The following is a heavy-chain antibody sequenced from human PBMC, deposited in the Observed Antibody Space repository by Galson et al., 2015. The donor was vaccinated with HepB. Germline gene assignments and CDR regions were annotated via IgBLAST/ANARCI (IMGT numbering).Heavy chain of an antibody. J-gene: IGHJ5*02. D-gene: IGHD2/OR15-2a*01. CDR2: INPIFRVS. Sequence: SVKVSCKASGGTFRTSSIIWVRQAPGQGLEWVGGINPIFRVSNYAQRFQGRVTITADESATTAYMELTSLRSEDTAIYYCATEGKNTDLWLDPRGQGTLLVVSS. CDR3: ATEGKNTDLWLDP. V-gene: IGHV1-69*13. CDR1: GGTFRTSS.